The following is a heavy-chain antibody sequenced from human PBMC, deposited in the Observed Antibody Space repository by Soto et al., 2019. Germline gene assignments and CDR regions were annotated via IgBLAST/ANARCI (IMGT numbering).Heavy chain of an antibody. CDR2: IIPILGIA. J-gene: IGHJ4*02. V-gene: IGHV1-69*02. D-gene: IGHD2-2*01. CDR1: GGTFSSYT. Sequence: SVKVSCKASGGTFSSYTISWVRQAPGQGLEWMGRIIPILGIANYAQKFQGRVTITADKSTSTAYMELSSLRSEDTAVYYCARGRGGYCSSTSCLGDYWGQGTLVTVSS. CDR3: ARGRGGYCSSTSCLGDY.